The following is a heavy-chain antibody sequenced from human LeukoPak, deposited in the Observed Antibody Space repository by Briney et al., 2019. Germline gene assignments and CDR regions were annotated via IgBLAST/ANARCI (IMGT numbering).Heavy chain of an antibody. CDR1: GFTFSSHW. CDR2: IKQDGSEK. J-gene: IGHJ4*02. CDR3: ARVGGSSWFVYFDY. D-gene: IGHD6-13*01. Sequence: GGSLRLSCAASGFTFSSHWMSWVRQAPGKGLEWVANIKQDGSEKYYVDSVKGRFTISRDNAKNSLYLQMNSLRAEDTAVYYCARVGGSSWFVYFDYWGQGTPVTVSS. V-gene: IGHV3-7*01.